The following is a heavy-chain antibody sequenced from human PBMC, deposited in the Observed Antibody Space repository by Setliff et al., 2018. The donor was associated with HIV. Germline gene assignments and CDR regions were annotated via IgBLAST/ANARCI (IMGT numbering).Heavy chain of an antibody. D-gene: IGHD6-19*01. CDR2: IIPIFGTA. Sequence: SVKVSCKASGGTFSSYAISWVRQAPGQGLEWMGGIIPIFGTANYAQRFQGRVTITADESTSTAYMELSSLRSEDTAVYYCARLGAGGSGWYSGWFDPWGQGTLVTVS. CDR1: GGTFSSYA. J-gene: IGHJ5*02. V-gene: IGHV1-69*13. CDR3: ARLGAGGSGWYSGWFDP.